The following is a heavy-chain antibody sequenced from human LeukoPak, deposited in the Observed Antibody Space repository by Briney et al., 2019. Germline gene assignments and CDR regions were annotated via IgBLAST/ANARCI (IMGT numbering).Heavy chain of an antibody. D-gene: IGHD3-3*01. V-gene: IGHV3-49*04. CDR1: GFTFGDYP. CDR2: IRRKAYGETI. CDR3: ARSIFGVVIDY. J-gene: IGHJ4*02. Sequence: PGRSLRLSCTGSGFTFGDYPINWVRQAPRKGLEWVGFIRRKAYGETIGYAASVKGRFTISRDDSKSIAYLQMNSLKTEDTAVYYCARSIFGVVIDYWGQGTLVTVSS.